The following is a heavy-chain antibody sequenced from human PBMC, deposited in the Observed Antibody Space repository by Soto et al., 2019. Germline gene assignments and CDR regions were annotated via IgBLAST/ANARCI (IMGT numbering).Heavy chain of an antibody. CDR2: INAGNGNT. CDR3: TRDKGYCSGASCYNPLFDY. J-gene: IGHJ4*02. Sequence: ASVKVSCKASGYTFTTYAMHWVRRAPGQRPEWMGWINAGNGNTKYSQKFQGRVTITRDTSASTAYMELSSLRSEDTAVYYCTRDKGYCSGASCYNPLFDYWGQGTQVTVSS. V-gene: IGHV1-3*01. D-gene: IGHD2-2*02. CDR1: GYTFTTYA.